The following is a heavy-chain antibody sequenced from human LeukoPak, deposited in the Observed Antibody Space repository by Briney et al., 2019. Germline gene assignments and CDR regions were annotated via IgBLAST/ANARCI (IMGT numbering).Heavy chain of an antibody. Sequence: GGSLRLSCAASGFTFSNAWMSWVRQAPGKGREWVGRIKSKTDGGTTDYAAPVKGRFTISRDDSKNTLYLQMNSLKTEDTAVYYCTTGKSYDFWSGYPVRDAFDIWGQGTMVTVSS. D-gene: IGHD3-3*01. CDR2: IKSKTDGGTT. V-gene: IGHV3-15*01. CDR3: TTGKSYDFWSGYPVRDAFDI. J-gene: IGHJ3*02. CDR1: GFTFSNAW.